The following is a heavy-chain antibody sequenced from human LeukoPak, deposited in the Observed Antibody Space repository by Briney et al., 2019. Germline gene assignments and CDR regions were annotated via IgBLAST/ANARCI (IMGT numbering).Heavy chain of an antibody. CDR1: GFTFSSYA. Sequence: GGSLRLSCAASGFTFSSYAMHWVRQAPGKGLEWVAVISYDGSNKYYADSVKGRFTIPRDNSKNTLYLQMNSLRAEDAAVYYCARDRSSPYSSSWYVNWFDPWGQGTLVTVSS. J-gene: IGHJ5*02. CDR2: ISYDGSNK. CDR3: ARDRSSPYSSSWYVNWFDP. D-gene: IGHD6-13*01. V-gene: IGHV3-30-3*01.